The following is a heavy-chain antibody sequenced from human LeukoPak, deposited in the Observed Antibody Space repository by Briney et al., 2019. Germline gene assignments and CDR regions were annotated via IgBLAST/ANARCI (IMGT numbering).Heavy chain of an antibody. CDR3: ARSDYYDSSGYYRYYFDY. CDR1: GGSITSYY. V-gene: IGHV4-59*08. J-gene: IGHJ4*02. D-gene: IGHD3-22*01. Sequence: SETLSLTCTVSGGSITSYYWSWIRQPPGKGLEWIGYIYYSGSTNYNPSLKSRVTISVDTSKNQFSLKLSSVTAADTAVYYCARSDYYDSSGYYRYYFDYWGQGTLVTVSS. CDR2: IYYSGST.